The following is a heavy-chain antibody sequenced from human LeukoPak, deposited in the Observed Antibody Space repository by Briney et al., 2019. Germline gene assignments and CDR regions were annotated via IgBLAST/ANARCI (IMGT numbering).Heavy chain of an antibody. Sequence: GGSLRLSCAASGFTFSSYAMSWVRQAPGKGLEWVSAISGSGGSTYYADFVKGRFTISRDNSKNTLYLQMNSLRAEDTAVYYCAKVGSSHFPLYYFDYWGQGTLVTVSS. CDR1: GFTFSSYA. CDR3: AKVGSSHFPLYYFDY. D-gene: IGHD1-26*01. CDR2: ISGSGGST. V-gene: IGHV3-23*01. J-gene: IGHJ4*02.